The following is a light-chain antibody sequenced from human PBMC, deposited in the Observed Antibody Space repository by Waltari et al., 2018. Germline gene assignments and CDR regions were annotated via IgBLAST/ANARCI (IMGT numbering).Light chain of an antibody. CDR2: DAS. CDR3: QQRSNWPPEIT. J-gene: IGKJ5*01. V-gene: IGKV3-11*01. CDR1: QSISNY. Sequence: ETVLTQSPATLSLSPGERATLSCRASQSISNYLAWYQQKPGQAPRLLIHDASDRATGIPARFSGSGSGTDFTLTISSLEPEDFAVYFCQQRSNWPPEITFGQGTRLEIK.